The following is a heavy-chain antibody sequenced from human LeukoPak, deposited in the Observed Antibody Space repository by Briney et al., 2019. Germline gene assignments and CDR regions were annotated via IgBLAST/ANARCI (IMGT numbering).Heavy chain of an antibody. Sequence: PSETLSLTCTVSGGSIRSHFWSWIRQPPGKGLEWIGYIYCTGGTSYNPSLKSRVTMSVDTSKNEFSLKVTSVTAADTAVYFCARHGTPIYHFYGMDVWGQGTTVTVS. CDR2: IYCTGGT. V-gene: IGHV4-59*08. D-gene: IGHD1-26*01. CDR1: GGSIRSHF. J-gene: IGHJ6*01. CDR3: ARHGTPIYHFYGMDV.